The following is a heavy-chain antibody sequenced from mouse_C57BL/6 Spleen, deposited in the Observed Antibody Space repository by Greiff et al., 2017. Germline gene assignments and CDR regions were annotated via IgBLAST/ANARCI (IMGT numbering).Heavy chain of an antibody. CDR1: GYTFTSYT. J-gene: IGHJ1*03. V-gene: IGHV1-4*01. CDR3: AYSYGNCWYFDV. Sequence: VQLQQSGAELARPGASVKMSCKASGYTFTSYTMNWVKQRPGQGLEWIGYINPSSGYTKYNQKFKDKATLTADKSSSTAYMQLISLTSEDSAVYYCAYSYGNCWYFDVWGTGTTVTVSS. CDR2: INPSSGYT. D-gene: IGHD2-1*01.